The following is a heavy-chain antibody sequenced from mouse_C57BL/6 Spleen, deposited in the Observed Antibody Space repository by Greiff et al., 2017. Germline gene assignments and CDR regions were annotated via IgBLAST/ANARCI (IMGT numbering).Heavy chain of an antibody. Sequence: VQLQQSGTVLARPGASVKMSCKTSGYTFTSYWMHWVKQRPGQGLEWIGAIYPGNSDTSYNQKFKGKAKLTAVTSASTAYMELSSLTNEDSAVYYCTSLYYEGDYYAMDYWGQGTSVTVSS. V-gene: IGHV1-5*01. D-gene: IGHD2-4*01. CDR2: IYPGNSDT. CDR1: GYTFTSYW. J-gene: IGHJ4*01. CDR3: TSLYYEGDYYAMDY.